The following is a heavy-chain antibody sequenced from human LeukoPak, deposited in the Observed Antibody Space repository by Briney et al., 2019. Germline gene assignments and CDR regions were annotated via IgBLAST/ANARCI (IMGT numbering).Heavy chain of an antibody. V-gene: IGHV1-69*05. CDR1: GGTFSSYA. CDR3: ARKAESGRDSHYYYYTDV. Sequence: ASVKVSCKASGGTFSSYAISWVRQAPGQGLEWMGGIIPIFGTANYAQKFQGRVTITTDESTSTAYMELSSLRSEDTAVYYCARKAESGRDSHYYYYTDVWGKGTTVTVSS. J-gene: IGHJ6*03. D-gene: IGHD3-22*01. CDR2: IIPIFGTA.